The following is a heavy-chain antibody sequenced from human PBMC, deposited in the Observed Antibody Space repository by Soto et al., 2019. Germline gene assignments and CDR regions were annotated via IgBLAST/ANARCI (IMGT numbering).Heavy chain of an antibody. CDR2: ISGSGGST. J-gene: IGHJ4*02. Sequence: EVQLLESGGGLVQPGGSLRLSCAASGFTFSSYAMSWVRQAPVKGLEWVSAISGSGGSTYYADSVKGRFTISRDNSKNTLYLQMNSLRAEDTAVYYCAKDPEYQLQLDYWGQGTLVTVSS. V-gene: IGHV3-23*01. D-gene: IGHD2-2*01. CDR1: GFTFSSYA. CDR3: AKDPEYQLQLDY.